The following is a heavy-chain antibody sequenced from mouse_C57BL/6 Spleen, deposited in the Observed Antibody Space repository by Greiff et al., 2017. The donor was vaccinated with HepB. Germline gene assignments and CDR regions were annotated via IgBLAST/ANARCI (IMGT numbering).Heavy chain of an antibody. V-gene: IGHV14-4*01. CDR1: GFNIKDDY. CDR2: IDPENGDT. J-gene: IGHJ2*01. CDR3: TIGGGPDY. Sequence: VQLQQSGAELVRPGASVKLSCTASGFNIKDDYMHWVKQRPEQGLEWIGWIDPENGDTEYASKFQGKATITADTSSNTAYLQLSSLTSEDTAVYYCTIGGGPDYWGQGTTLTVSS. D-gene: IGHD3-1*01.